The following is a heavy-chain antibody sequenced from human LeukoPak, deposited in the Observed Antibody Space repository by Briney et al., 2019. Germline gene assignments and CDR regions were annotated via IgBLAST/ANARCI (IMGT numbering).Heavy chain of an antibody. V-gene: IGHV4-61*01. CDR1: GVSLNTCCYY. D-gene: IGHD5-18*01. J-gene: IGHJ4*02. Sequence: SETLSLTCDVSGVSLNTCCYYWTWLRQPPGKGLEWIGYKYYSGSTRYNSSLRSRLTISLDSSKNQFSLRLTSVTAADTAVYYCARGRSYGFDFDSWGPGTLVIVSS. CDR3: ARGRSYGFDFDS. CDR2: KYYSGST.